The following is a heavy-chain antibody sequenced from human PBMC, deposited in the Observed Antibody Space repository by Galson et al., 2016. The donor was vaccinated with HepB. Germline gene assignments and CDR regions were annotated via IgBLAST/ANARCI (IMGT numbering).Heavy chain of an antibody. D-gene: IGHD1-26*01. V-gene: IGHV1-18*01. CDR2: ISAYNGNT. Sequence: SVKVSCKASGYTFTTYGINWVRQAPGQGLEWMGWISAYNGNTNYAQKVQGRVTMSTDTSTNTAYMELRSLRSDDTAVYYCASGIVGANADFDPWGQGTLVTVSP. CDR1: GYTFTTYG. CDR3: ASGIVGANADFDP. J-gene: IGHJ5*02.